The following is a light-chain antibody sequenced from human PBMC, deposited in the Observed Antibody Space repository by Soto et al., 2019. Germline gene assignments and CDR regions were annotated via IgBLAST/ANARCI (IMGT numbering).Light chain of an antibody. V-gene: IGKV3-15*01. CDR2: GAS. J-gene: IGKJ1*01. CDR1: QSVTSN. Sequence: EIVMTQSPVTLSVSPGERATLSCRASQSVTSNLAWYQQKPGQAPRLLIYGASTRATGIPARFSGSGSGTEFTLTISNLQSEDCAIYYCQQFNDWPRTFGQGTKVELK. CDR3: QQFNDWPRT.